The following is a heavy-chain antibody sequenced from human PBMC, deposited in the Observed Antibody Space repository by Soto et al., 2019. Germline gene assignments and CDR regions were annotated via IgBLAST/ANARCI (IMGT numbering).Heavy chain of an antibody. Sequence: LRLSCAASGFTFSSYWMHWVRQAPGKGLVWVSRVKGDGSDTTYADSVKGRFTISRDNTKNTLYLQMNSLRPEDTAVYYCARAQWLADDAFDIWGHGTMVTVSS. CDR1: GFTFSSYW. V-gene: IGHV3-74*01. CDR3: ARAQWLADDAFDI. D-gene: IGHD6-19*01. CDR2: VKGDGSDT. J-gene: IGHJ3*02.